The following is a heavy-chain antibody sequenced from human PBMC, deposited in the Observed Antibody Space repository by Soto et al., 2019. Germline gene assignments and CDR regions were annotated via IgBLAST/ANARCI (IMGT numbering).Heavy chain of an antibody. CDR1: GFIFSSYA. CDR2: VSGSGLRA. V-gene: IGHV3-23*01. Sequence: EVQLLESGGGWKQPGGSLRVSCEASGFIFSSYAMSWVRQAPGKGLEWVSSVSGSGLRAYHADSVKGRFTISRDNSNNILSLQMNSLRAEDTAVYYCAKDRGYEDHRAFDVWGQGTVVTVSS. CDR3: AKDRGYEDHRAFDV. D-gene: IGHD5-12*01. J-gene: IGHJ3*01.